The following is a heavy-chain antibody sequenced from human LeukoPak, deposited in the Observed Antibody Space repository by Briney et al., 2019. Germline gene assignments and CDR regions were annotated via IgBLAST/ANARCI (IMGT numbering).Heavy chain of an antibody. V-gene: IGHV3-33*01. CDR3: ASELDGYKGD. CDR1: GFTFSSYG. CDR2: IWYDGSNK. J-gene: IGHJ4*02. Sequence: GGSLRLSCAGSGFTFSSYGMHWHRPAPGKELKGVAVIWYDGSNKYYADSVKGRFTISRDNSKNTLYLQMNSLRAEDTAVYYCASELDGYKGDWGQGTLVTVSS. D-gene: IGHD5-24*01.